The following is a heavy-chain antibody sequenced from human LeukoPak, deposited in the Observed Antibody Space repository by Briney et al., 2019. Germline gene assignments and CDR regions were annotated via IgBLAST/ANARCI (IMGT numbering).Heavy chain of an antibody. CDR1: GYSFTSYW. D-gene: IGHD2-15*01. J-gene: IGHJ3*02. CDR2: IYPGDSDT. V-gene: IGHV5-51*01. CDR3: ARQREWGGGFDAFDI. Sequence: PGESLKISCKGSGYSFTSYWIGWVRQMPGKGLEWMGIIYPGDSDTRYSPSFQGQVTISADKSINTAYLQWSSLKASDTAMYYCARQREWGGGFDAFDIWGQGTTVTVSS.